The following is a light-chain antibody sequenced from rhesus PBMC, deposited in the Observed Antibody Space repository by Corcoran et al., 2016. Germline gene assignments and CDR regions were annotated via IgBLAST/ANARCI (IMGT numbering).Light chain of an antibody. CDR3: QHYYSTPWT. V-gene: IGKV1-25*01. CDR2: EAS. J-gene: IGKJ1*01. CDR1: QGITND. Sequence: DIQMTPSPSSLSASVGDRVTITCRASQGITNDLAWYQQKPGETPKFLIYEASSLQSGIPSRFSGSGSGTVFTLSISSLQSEDFATTCSQHYYSTPWTFGQGTKVEV.